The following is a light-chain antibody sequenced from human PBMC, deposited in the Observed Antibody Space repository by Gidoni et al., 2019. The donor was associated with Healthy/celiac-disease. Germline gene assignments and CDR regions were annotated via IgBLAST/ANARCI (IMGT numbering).Light chain of an antibody. Sequence: QPVLTQSSSASASLGSSVQLTCTLRSGHSSYIIAWHQQQPGKAPRYLMKLEGSGSYNKGSGVPDRFSGSSSGADRYLTISNLQSEDEADYYCETWDSNTHVFGGGTKLTVL. CDR1: SGHSSYI. J-gene: IGLJ3*02. V-gene: IGLV4-60*03. CDR3: ETWDSNTHV. CDR2: LEGSGSY.